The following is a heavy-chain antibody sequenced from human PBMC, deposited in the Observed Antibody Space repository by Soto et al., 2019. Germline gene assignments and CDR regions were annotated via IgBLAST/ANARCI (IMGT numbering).Heavy chain of an antibody. V-gene: IGHV4-59*08. D-gene: IGHD2-2*01. CDR1: GGSISSYY. Sequence: SETLSLTCTVSGGSISSYYWSWIRQPPGKGLEWIGYIYYSGSTNYNPSLKSRVTISVDTSKNQFSLKLSSVTAADTAVYYCASFLVSVDAFDIWGQGTMVTVSS. CDR3: ASFLVSVDAFDI. CDR2: IYYSGST. J-gene: IGHJ3*02.